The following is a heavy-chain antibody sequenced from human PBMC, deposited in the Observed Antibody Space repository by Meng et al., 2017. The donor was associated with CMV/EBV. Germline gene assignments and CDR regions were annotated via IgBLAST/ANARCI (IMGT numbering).Heavy chain of an antibody. D-gene: IGHD2-2*01. CDR3: ARILRTTSSSWFDP. J-gene: IGHJ5*02. V-gene: IGHV2-26*01. Sequence: SGPTLVKPTETLTLTCTVSGFSLSRTRMGVSWIRQPPGKALEWLAHICSNDEKSYSTSLKNRLTISKDTSKSQVVLTMTNMDPVDTATYYCARILRTTSSSWFDPWGQGTLVTVSS. CDR2: ICSNDEK. CDR1: GFSLSRTRMG.